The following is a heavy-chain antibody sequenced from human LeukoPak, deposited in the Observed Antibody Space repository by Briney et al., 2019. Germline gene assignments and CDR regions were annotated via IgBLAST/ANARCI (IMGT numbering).Heavy chain of an antibody. Sequence: ASVKVSCKASGYTFTSYGISWVRQAPGQGLEWMGWINPNSGGTNYAQKFQGRVTMTRDTSISTAYMELSRLRSDDTAVYYCARESSSGYYVDYWGQGTLVTVSS. D-gene: IGHD3-22*01. CDR1: GYTFTSYG. V-gene: IGHV1-2*02. CDR3: ARESSSGYYVDY. J-gene: IGHJ4*02. CDR2: INPNSGGT.